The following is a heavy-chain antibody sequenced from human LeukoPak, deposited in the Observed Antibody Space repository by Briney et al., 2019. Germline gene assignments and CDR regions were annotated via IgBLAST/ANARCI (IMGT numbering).Heavy chain of an antibody. CDR2: ISSSGSTI. CDR1: GFSFSSYE. V-gene: IGHV3-48*03. D-gene: IGHD3-22*01. CDR3: ARAGYYDSSHKD. Sequence: PGGTLRLSCAASGFSFSSYEMNWVRQAPGKGLEWVSYISSSGSTIYYADSVKGRFTISRDNAKNSLYLQMNSLRAEDTAVYYCARAGYYDSSHKDWGQGTLVTVS. J-gene: IGHJ4*02.